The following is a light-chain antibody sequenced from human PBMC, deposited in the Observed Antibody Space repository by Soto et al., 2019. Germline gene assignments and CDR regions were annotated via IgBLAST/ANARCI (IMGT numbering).Light chain of an antibody. CDR2: EGS. J-gene: IGLJ2*01. CDR1: SSDVGSYNL. V-gene: IGLV2-23*01. Sequence: QSALTQPASVSGSPGQSITISCTGTSSDVGSYNLVSWYQQHPGKAPKLMIYEGSKRPSGVSNRVSGSKSGNTASLTISGHQAEDEADYYCCSYAGSSTVVFGGGTKLTVL. CDR3: CSYAGSSTVV.